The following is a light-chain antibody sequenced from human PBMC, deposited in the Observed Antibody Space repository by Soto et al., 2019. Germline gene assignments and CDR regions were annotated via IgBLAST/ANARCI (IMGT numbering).Light chain of an antibody. CDR2: EVS. CDR1: SSNVGGYNY. V-gene: IGLV2-14*01. J-gene: IGLJ3*02. CDR3: SSYTSSSTRV. Sequence: QSVLTQPASVSGSPGQWITISCTGTSSNVGGYNYVSWYQQHPGKAPKLMIYEVSNRPSGVSNRFSGSKSGNTASLTISGLQAEDEADYYCSSYTSSSTRVFGGGTELTVL.